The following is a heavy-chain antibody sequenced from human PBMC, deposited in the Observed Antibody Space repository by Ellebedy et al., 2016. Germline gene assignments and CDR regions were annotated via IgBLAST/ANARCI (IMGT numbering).Heavy chain of an antibody. CDR1: GFTFSSYS. CDR3: ARGEFCSSTGCYGSFDY. V-gene: IGHV3-48*04. J-gene: IGHJ4*02. Sequence: GGSLRLSXAASGFTFSSYSMNWVRQAPGKGLEWISHISTSSSTIYYADSVKGRFTISRDNAKNSLYLQMNSLRAEDTAVYYCARGEFCSSTGCYGSFDYWGQGTLVTVSS. CDR2: ISTSSSTI. D-gene: IGHD2-2*01.